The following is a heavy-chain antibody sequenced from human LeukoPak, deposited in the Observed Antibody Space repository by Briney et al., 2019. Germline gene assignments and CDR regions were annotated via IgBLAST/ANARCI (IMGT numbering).Heavy chain of an antibody. CDR3: AKDGGSYYSYMDV. CDR2: ISWDGGST. J-gene: IGHJ6*03. CDR1: GFTFDDYA. V-gene: IGHV3-43D*03. Sequence: RSGGSLRLXCAASGFTFDDYAMQWVRQAPGKGLEWVSLISWDGGSTYYADSVKGRFTISRDDRKNSLYLQMNSLRAEGTALYYCAKDGGSYYSYMDVWGKGTTVTVSS. D-gene: IGHD1-26*01.